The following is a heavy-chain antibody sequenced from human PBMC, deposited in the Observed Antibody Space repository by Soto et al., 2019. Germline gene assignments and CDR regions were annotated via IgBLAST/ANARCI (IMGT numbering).Heavy chain of an antibody. CDR3: AREGSVSSSDYYAYYYGMDV. D-gene: IGHD3-10*01. J-gene: IGHJ6*02. CDR2: ISSSGGII. V-gene: IGHV3-23*01. Sequence: GGSLRLSCAASGFTFGSYAMSWVRQAPGKGLEWVSAISSSGGIIYDAGSVKGRFTIYRDNAKNSLYLQMNSLRGEDTAVYYCAREGSVSSSDYYAYYYGMDVWGQGTTVTVSS. CDR1: GFTFGSYA.